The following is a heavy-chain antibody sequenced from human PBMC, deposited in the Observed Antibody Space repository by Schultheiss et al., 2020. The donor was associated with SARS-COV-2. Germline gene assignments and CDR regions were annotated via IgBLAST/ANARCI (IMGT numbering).Heavy chain of an antibody. J-gene: IGHJ6*02. V-gene: IGHV3-33*08. CDR2: IWYDGSKK. CDR3: ARDAWSGYYTYYYYGMDV. D-gene: IGHD3-3*01. Sequence: LSLTCAVSGGSISSSNWWSWVRQPPGKGLEWVAVIWYDGSKKYYTDSVKGRFTISRDNAKNSLYLQMNSLRAEDTAVYYCARDAWSGYYTYYYYGMDVWGQGTTVTVSS. CDR1: GGSISSSNW.